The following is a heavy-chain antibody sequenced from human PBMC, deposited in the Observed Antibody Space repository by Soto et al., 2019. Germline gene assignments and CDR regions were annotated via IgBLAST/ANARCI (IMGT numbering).Heavy chain of an antibody. Sequence: GSLRLSCAASGFTFSSYGMHWVRQAPGKGLEWVAVIWYDGSNKYYADSVKGRFTISRDNSKNTLYLQMNSLRAEDTAVYYCARDRRCTSCYEGNWFDPWGQGTLVTVSS. CDR1: GFTFSSYG. D-gene: IGHD2-2*01. J-gene: IGHJ5*02. V-gene: IGHV3-33*01. CDR2: IWYDGSNK. CDR3: ARDRRCTSCYEGNWFDP.